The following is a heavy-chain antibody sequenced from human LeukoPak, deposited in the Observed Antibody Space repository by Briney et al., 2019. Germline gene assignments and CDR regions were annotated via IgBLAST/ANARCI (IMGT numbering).Heavy chain of an antibody. D-gene: IGHD5-24*01. CDR2: INEDGSKK. CDR1: GFTFTNYW. J-gene: IGHJ4*02. V-gene: IGHV3-7*01. Sequence: GGSLRLSCAASGFTFTNYWMSWVRQAPGKGLEWLANINEDGSKKYYVDSVKGRFTISRDNAKNSLYLQMNSLRAEDTAVYYCARDGRDGYIDYWGQGTPVTVSS. CDR3: ARDGRDGYIDY.